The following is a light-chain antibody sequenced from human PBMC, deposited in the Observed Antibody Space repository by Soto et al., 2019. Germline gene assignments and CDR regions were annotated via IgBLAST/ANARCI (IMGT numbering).Light chain of an antibody. CDR1: SSDVGSFSR. V-gene: IGLV2-18*02. CDR3: SSYTTSNTYV. CDR2: EVI. J-gene: IGLJ1*01. Sequence: QSALTQPPSVSGSPGQSVTIHCTGSSSDVGSFSRVSWYQQPPGTAPKLIIYEVIYRPSGVPDRFSGSKSGNTASLTISGLLAEDEADYYCSSYTTSNTYVFGTGTKLTVL.